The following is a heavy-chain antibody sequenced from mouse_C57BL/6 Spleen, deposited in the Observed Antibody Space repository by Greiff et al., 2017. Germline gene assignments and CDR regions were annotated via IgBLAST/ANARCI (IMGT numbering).Heavy chain of an antibody. CDR3: AGPGYGKDGFAY. CDR1: GFTFSDYG. J-gene: IGHJ3*01. D-gene: IGHD2-1*01. V-gene: IGHV5-17*01. CDR2: ISSGSSTI. Sequence: EVQLVESGGGLVKPGGSLKLSCAASGFTFSDYGMHWVRQAPEKGLEWVAYISSGSSTIYYADTVKGRFTISRDKAKNTLFLQMTSLRSEDPAMDYCAGPGYGKDGFAYWGQGTLVTVSA.